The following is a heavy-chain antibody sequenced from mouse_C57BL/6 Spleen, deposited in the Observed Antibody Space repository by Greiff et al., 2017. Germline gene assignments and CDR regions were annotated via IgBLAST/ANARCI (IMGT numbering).Heavy chain of an antibody. CDR3: ARDRLLTSFDY. Sequence: EVKLVESGGGLVKPGGSLKLSCAASGFTFSSYAMSWVRQTPEKRLEWVATISDGGSYTYYPDNVKGRFTISRDNAKNNLYLQMSHLKSEDTAMYYCARDRLLTSFDYWGQGTTLTVSS. V-gene: IGHV5-4*01. CDR2: ISDGGSYT. CDR1: GFTFSSYA. J-gene: IGHJ2*01. D-gene: IGHD4-1*01.